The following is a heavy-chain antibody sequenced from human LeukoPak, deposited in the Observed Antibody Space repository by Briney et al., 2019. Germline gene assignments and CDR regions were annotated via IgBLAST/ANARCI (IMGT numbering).Heavy chain of an antibody. CDR1: GYTFTSYG. CDR2: MNPNSGNT. CDR3: AADEYCSSTSCLGRLGY. Sequence: ASVKVSCKASGYTFTSYGISWVRQAPGQGLEWMGWMNPNSGNTGYAQKFQGRVTITRNTSISTAYMELSSLRSEDTAVYYCAADEYCSSTSCLGRLGYWGQGTLVTVSS. D-gene: IGHD2-2*01. V-gene: IGHV1-8*03. J-gene: IGHJ4*02.